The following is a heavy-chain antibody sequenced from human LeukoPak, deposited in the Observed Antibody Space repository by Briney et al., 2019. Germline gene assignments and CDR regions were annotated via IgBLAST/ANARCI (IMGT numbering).Heavy chain of an antibody. CDR1: GGSISGYF. CDR3: ARASFNSEGIEGFDY. D-gene: IGHD2/OR15-2a*01. CDR2: IYDSGSV. Sequence: SETLSLTCTVSGGSISGYFWNWIRQPPGKGLEWIGYIYDSGSVKYNPSLKSRVTISEDASKNQFSLRLRSVTAADTAVYYRARASFNSEGIEGFDYGGQGTLVTVSS. J-gene: IGHJ4*02. V-gene: IGHV4-59*01.